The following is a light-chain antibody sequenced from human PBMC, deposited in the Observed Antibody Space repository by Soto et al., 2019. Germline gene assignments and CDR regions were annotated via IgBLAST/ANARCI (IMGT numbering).Light chain of an antibody. CDR3: QQYNSYWT. Sequence: IQVTQDPTYMSAPVCDSVTITRRASQSIRTWLAWYQQKPGSAPKLLIYKASTLDSGVPSRFSGNGSGTDFALTINNVQPEDCATYYCQQYNSYWTFGLGTKVDI. J-gene: IGKJ1*01. CDR1: QSIRTW. CDR2: KAS. V-gene: IGKV1-5*03.